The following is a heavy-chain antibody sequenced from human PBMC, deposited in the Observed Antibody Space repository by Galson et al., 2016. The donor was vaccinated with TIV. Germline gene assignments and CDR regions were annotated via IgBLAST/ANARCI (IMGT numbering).Heavy chain of an antibody. CDR3: ARSPHSAYGTFSDY. D-gene: IGHD5-12*01. CDR2: IIPILGMT. Sequence: SVKVSCKASGGTFSSYALSWVRQTPGQGLEWMGRIIPILGMTKYAQRFQGRVTMTADRSATTAYMELNSLRSEDTAVYYCARSPHSAYGTFSDYWGQGTLVTVSS. CDR1: GGTFSSYA. J-gene: IGHJ4*02. V-gene: IGHV1-69*04.